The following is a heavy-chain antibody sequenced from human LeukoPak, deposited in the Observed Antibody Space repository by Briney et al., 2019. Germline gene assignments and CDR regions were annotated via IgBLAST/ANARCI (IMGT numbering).Heavy chain of an antibody. D-gene: IGHD3-10*01. CDR2: ISAYNGNT. CDR3: ARDRTSGSYYYQTDYFDH. CDR1: GYTFTSYG. J-gene: IGHJ4*02. Sequence: ASVKVSCKASGYTFTSYGISWVRQAPGQGLEWMGWISAYNGNTNYAQKLQGRVTMTTDTSTSTAYMELRSLRSDDTAVYYCARDRTSGSYYYQTDYFDHWGQGTLVTVSS. V-gene: IGHV1-18*01.